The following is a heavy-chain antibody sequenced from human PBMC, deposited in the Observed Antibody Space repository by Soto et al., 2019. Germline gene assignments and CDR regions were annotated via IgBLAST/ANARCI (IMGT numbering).Heavy chain of an antibody. CDR2: IWYDGSNK. V-gene: IGHV3-33*01. D-gene: IGHD6-19*01. CDR1: GFTFSTYG. Sequence: GGSLRLSCAASGFTFSTYGMHWVRQAPGKGLEWVAVIWYDGSNKYYADSVKGRFTISRDNSKNTLHLQMNSLRAEDTAVYYCARVKDNSGRYDYFDYWGQGTLVTVSS. J-gene: IGHJ4*02. CDR3: ARVKDNSGRYDYFDY.